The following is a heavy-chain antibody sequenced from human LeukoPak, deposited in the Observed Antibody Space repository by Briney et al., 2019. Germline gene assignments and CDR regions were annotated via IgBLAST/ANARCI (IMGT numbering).Heavy chain of an antibody. CDR1: GFTFSRYR. Sequence: GGSLTLSCAASGFTFSRYRMHWVRQAPGKGLVWVSHINTDGSSTNYADSVKGRFAISRDNAKNTLHLQMNSLRAEDTAVYYCARADSSGWYGNYWGQGTLVTVSS. J-gene: IGHJ4*02. D-gene: IGHD6-19*01. CDR3: ARADSSGWYGNY. CDR2: INTDGSST. V-gene: IGHV3-74*01.